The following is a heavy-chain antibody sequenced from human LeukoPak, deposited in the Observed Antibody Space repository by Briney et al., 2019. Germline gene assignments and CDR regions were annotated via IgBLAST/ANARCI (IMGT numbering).Heavy chain of an antibody. CDR1: GFTFSSYG. CDR3: AKNYDFWSAPSGY. Sequence: GGSLRLSCAASGFTFSSYGMHWVRQAPGKGLEWVAFIRYDGSNKYYADSVKGRFTISRDNSKNTLYLQMNSLRAEDTAVYYCAKNYDFWSAPSGYWGQGTLVTVSS. V-gene: IGHV3-30*02. J-gene: IGHJ4*02. D-gene: IGHD3-3*01. CDR2: IRYDGSNK.